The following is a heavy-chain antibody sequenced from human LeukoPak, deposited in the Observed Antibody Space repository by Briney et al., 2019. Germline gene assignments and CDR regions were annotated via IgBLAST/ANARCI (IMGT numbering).Heavy chain of an antibody. J-gene: IGHJ4*02. Sequence: ASVKVSCKASGYTFTAYYMHWVRQAPGQGLEWMGWINPNSGGTNYAQKFQGRVTMTRDTSISTGYMELSGLRSDDTAVYYCARALGEYSSDYWGQGTLVTVSS. D-gene: IGHD6-6*01. CDR3: ARALGEYSSDY. CDR2: INPNSGGT. V-gene: IGHV1-2*02. CDR1: GYTFTAYY.